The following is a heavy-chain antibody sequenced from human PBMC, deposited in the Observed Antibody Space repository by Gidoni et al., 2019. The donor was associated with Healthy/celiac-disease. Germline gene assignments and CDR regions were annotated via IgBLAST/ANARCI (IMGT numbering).Heavy chain of an antibody. CDR2: INHSGST. Sequence: QVQLQQWGACLLKPSETLSLTCAFYGGSFSGYYWSWIRQPPGKGLEWIGEINHSGSTNYNPSLKSRVTISVDTSKNQFSLKLSSVTAADTAVYYCARAGYCSSTSCYSVYWGQGTLVTVSS. D-gene: IGHD2-2*02. CDR3: ARAGYCSSTSCYSVY. CDR1: GGSFSGYY. V-gene: IGHV4-34*01. J-gene: IGHJ4*02.